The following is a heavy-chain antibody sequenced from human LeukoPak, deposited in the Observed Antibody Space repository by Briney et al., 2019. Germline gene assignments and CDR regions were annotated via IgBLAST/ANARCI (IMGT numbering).Heavy chain of an antibody. D-gene: IGHD1-1*01. CDR3: GRSGRPETYRQLRYNWCDP. CDR1: GVSFINST. V-gene: IGHV3-21*05. CDR2: LTTISYYI. Sequence: GGSLRLSCVASGVSFINSTMSGFRQAQGRGPEWLSYLTTISYYIYYAGPVMGRFTICRDNAKNSLFLQMNSLRDEDPAVYYCGRSGRPETYRQLRYNWCDPWAQKTRDTVPS. J-gene: IGHJ5*02.